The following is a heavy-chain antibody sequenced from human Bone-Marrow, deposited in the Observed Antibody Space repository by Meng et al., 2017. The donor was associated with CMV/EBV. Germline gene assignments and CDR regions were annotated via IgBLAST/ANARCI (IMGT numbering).Heavy chain of an antibody. J-gene: IGHJ5*02. Sequence: GGSRRRSCAASGLNFSSYEMNWVRQAPGKGLEWVSYISSSGSTIYYADSVKGRFTISRDNAKNSLYLQMNSLRAEDTAGYYCARNYQKGLAAAGSCWFDPWGQGTLVTVSS. V-gene: IGHV3-48*03. CDR2: ISSSGSTI. D-gene: IGHD6-13*01. CDR1: GLNFSSYE. CDR3: ARNYQKGLAAAGSCWFDP.